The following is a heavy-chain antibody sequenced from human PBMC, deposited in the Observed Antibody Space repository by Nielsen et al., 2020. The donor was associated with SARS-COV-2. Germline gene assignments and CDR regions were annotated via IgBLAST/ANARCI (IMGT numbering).Heavy chain of an antibody. CDR2: IDSDGKTT. J-gene: IGHJ4*02. CDR1: GFTFSSYS. Sequence: GESLKISCAASGFTFSSYSMHWVRQAPGKGLVWVSRIDSDGKTTDYADSVQGRFTISRDNVKNTLYLEMNSLRVEDTAVYYCARDRMAPGVFDYWGQGIPVTVSS. CDR3: ARDRMAPGVFDY. D-gene: IGHD2-8*01. V-gene: IGHV3-74*01.